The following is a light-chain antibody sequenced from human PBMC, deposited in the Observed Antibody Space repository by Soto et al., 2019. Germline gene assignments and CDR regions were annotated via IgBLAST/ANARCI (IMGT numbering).Light chain of an antibody. CDR2: GAS. Sequence: VVLTQSPGTLSLSPGERATLSCRASQIVSASHLAWYQQKPGQAPRLLLYGASTRATDIPDRFSGSGSGTDFTLTISRVEPEDFAVYYCQQYGSSRTFGQGTKVEIK. CDR3: QQYGSSRT. CDR1: QIVSASH. J-gene: IGKJ1*01. V-gene: IGKV3-20*01.